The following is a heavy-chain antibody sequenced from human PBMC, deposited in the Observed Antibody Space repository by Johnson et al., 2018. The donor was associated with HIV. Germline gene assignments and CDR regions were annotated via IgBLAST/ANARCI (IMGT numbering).Heavy chain of an antibody. CDR2: IRSKAYGGTT. Sequence: VQLVESGGGLVQPGRSLRLSCTTSGFTFGDYAMNWVRQAPGKGLEWVGFIRSKAYGGTTQYAASVKGRFTISRDDSKSIAYLQMNSLKTEDTAVYYCTTAIVIDAVDIWGQGTMVTVSS. CDR3: TTAIVIDAVDI. V-gene: IGHV3-49*04. D-gene: IGHD3-16*02. CDR1: GFTFGDYA. J-gene: IGHJ3*02.